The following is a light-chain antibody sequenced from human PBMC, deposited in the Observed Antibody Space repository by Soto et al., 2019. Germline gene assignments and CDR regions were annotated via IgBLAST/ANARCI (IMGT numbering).Light chain of an antibody. J-gene: IGKJ5*01. CDR2: SAS. CDR1: QDIRNY. Sequence: IQMTQSPSSLSASVEDRVTITCRASQDIRNYLAWYQQRPGTVPKLLIYSASTLQSGVPSRFSGSGSGTDFTLTISSLQPEDVATYYCQKYNSVPVTFGQGTRLEIK. V-gene: IGKV1-27*01. CDR3: QKYNSVPVT.